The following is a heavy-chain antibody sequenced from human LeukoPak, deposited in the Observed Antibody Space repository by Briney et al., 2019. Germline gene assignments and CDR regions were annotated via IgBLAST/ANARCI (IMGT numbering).Heavy chain of an antibody. CDR2: ISNSDGST. V-gene: IGHV3-23*01. CDR1: GFTFSSYA. D-gene: IGHD1-1*01. CDR3: AKATGTLGN. Sequence: GGSLRLSCEPSGFTFSSYAMSWVRQAPGKGLEWVSTISNSDGSTYYADSVKGRFTISIDNPKNTLYLQMNSLAAEDTAMYYCAKATGTLGNWGQGTLVTVSS. J-gene: IGHJ4*02.